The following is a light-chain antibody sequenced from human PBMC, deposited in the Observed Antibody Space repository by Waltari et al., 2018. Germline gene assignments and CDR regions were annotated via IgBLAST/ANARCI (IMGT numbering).Light chain of an antibody. CDR1: SSDVCSYNS. Sequence: QSALTQPASVSGSPGQSITISCTGSSSDVCSYNSVSWYQQHPGKAPNCMIYDVSNRPPAVSNRFSGSKSGNTASLTISGLHAEDAADYYCYSYTGSNALGVFGGGTTLTVL. CDR3: YSYTGSNALGV. V-gene: IGLV2-14*03. CDR2: DVS. J-gene: IGLJ3*02.